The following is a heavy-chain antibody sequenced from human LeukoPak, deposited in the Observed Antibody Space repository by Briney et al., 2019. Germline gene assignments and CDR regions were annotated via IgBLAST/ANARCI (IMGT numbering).Heavy chain of an antibody. CDR2: IYSGGSR. V-gene: IGHV3-66*01. D-gene: IGHD1-1*01. Sequence: GGSLRLSCAASGFTFSSYAMSWVRQAPGKGLEWVSVIYSGGSRNYADSVRGRFTISRDMPKNTLSLEMNSLRAEDTAVYYCAGDADVDLDWIALEYWGQGTLVTVSS. CDR1: GFTFSSYA. J-gene: IGHJ4*02. CDR3: AGDADVDLDWIALEY.